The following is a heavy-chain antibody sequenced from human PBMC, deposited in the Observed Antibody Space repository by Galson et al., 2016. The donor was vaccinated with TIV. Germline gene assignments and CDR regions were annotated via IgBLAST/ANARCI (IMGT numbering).Heavy chain of an antibody. J-gene: IGHJ4*02. D-gene: IGHD5-12*01. CDR2: MYAGDSET. V-gene: IGHV5-51*03. CDR1: GYRFTNYW. Sequence: QSGAEVKKPGESLKISCKASGYRFTNYWIGWVCQMPGKGLEFMGIMYAGDSETRYSPTFQGQVVMSTDESISTAYLQWSSLKAADTAIYYCARAPGYSGYSYGYFDSWGQGTLVTVSS. CDR3: ARAPGYSGYSYGYFDS.